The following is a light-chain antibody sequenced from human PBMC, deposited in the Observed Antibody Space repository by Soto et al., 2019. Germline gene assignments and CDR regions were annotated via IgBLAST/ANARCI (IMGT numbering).Light chain of an antibody. CDR3: CSYAGSYTFVV. J-gene: IGLJ2*01. CDR1: SSDVGGYNY. Sequence: QSALTQPRSVSGSPGQSVTISCTGTSSDVGGYNYVSWYQQHPGKAPKLLIYDVIKRPSGVPDRFSGSKSGNTASLTISGLQAADEADYYCCSYAGSYTFVVFGGGTKVTVL. V-gene: IGLV2-11*01. CDR2: DVI.